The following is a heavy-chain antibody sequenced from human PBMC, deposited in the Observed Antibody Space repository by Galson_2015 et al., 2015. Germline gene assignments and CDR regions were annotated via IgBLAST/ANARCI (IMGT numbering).Heavy chain of an antibody. Sequence: QSGAEVKKPGESLTISCTGSGYSFTTYWIGWVRQMPGKGLERMGIIYPGDSATRYSPSFQGQVTISADKSISTAYLQWSSLKASDPAIYYCARLSARPSDHDAFDIWGQGTMVAVSS. D-gene: IGHD2-21*01. J-gene: IGHJ3*02. CDR1: GYSFTTYW. CDR2: IYPGDSAT. V-gene: IGHV5-51*03. CDR3: ARLSARPSDHDAFDI.